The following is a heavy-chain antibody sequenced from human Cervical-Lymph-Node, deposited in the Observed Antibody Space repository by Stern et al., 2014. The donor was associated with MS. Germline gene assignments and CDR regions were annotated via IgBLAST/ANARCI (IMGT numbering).Heavy chain of an antibody. Sequence: QVQLQESGSGLVKPSGTLSLTCAVSGGSISSSYWWSWVRQPPGKGLEWVGQIHPGGSTNYNPSLKSRITISSDNSKNQVSLELTSVTAADTAVYYCAGEVDYYKPNYFDPWGQGILVTVSS. V-gene: IGHV4-4*02. CDR1: GGSISSSYW. J-gene: IGHJ5*02. CDR2: IHPGGST. D-gene: IGHD4/OR15-4a*01. CDR3: AGEVDYYKPNYFDP.